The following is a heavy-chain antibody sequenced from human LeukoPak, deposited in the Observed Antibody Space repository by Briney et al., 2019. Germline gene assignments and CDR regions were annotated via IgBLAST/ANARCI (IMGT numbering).Heavy chain of an antibody. D-gene: IGHD1-26*01. J-gene: IGHJ4*02. CDR1: GFTFSSYS. Sequence: PGGSLRLSCAASGFTFSSYSMNWVRQAPGKGLEWVSFIGSDGSDKHYADSVKGRFTISRDNSKNTLYLQVNSLRPEDTAVYYCAKDLSSGEGYDWGQGTLVTVSS. CDR2: IGSDGSDK. CDR3: AKDLSSGEGYD. V-gene: IGHV3-30*02.